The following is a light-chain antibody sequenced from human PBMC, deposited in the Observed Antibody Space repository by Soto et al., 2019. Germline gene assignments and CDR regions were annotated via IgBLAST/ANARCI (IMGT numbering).Light chain of an antibody. J-gene: IGLJ3*02. CDR3: CSYAGNSGV. CDR2: EVS. Sequence: QSALTQPASVSGSPGQSIIISCTGTSSDVGSYNFVSWYQQHPGKAPKLIIYEVSKRPSGVSNRFSGSKSGNTASLTISGLQPEDEADYYCCSYAGNSGVFGGGTKVTVL. CDR1: SSDVGSYNF. V-gene: IGLV2-23*02.